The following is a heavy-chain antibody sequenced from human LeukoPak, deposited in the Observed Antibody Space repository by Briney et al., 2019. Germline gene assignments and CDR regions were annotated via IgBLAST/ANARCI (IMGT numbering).Heavy chain of an antibody. V-gene: IGHV3-23*01. D-gene: IGHD6-19*01. CDR3: AKVSRGVAVYWYFDL. CDR1: GFTFSSYA. Sequence: PGGSMRLSCAASGFTFSSYAMSWVRQAPGKGLEWVSAISGSGGSTYYADSVKGRFTISRDNSKNTPYLQMNSLRAEDTAVYYCAKVSRGVAVYWYFDLWGRGTLVTVSS. CDR2: ISGSGGST. J-gene: IGHJ2*01.